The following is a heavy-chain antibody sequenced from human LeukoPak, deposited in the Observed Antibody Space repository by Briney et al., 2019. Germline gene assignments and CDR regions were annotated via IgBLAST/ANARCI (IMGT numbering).Heavy chain of an antibody. J-gene: IGHJ2*01. CDR2: ISGSGGST. CDR1: GFTFSSYA. V-gene: IGHV3-23*01. D-gene: IGHD2-15*01. Sequence: GGSLRLSCAASGFTFSSYAMSWVRQAPGKGLEWVSAISGSGGSTYYADSVKGRFTISRDNSKSTLFLQMNSLRAEDTAVYYCARDRAGYCSGGSCSHNWYFDLWGRGTLVTVS. CDR3: ARDRAGYCSGGSCSHNWYFDL.